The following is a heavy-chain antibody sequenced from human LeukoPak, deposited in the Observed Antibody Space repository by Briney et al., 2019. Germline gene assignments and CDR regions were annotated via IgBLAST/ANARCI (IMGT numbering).Heavy chain of an antibody. Sequence: GGSLRLSCAASGFTVSSNYMSWVRQAPGKGLEWVSVIYSGGSTYYADSVKGRFTISRDNSKNTLYLQMNSLRAEDTAVYYCARDVLPVTPLYPAPRYAFDIWGQGTMVTVSS. D-gene: IGHD4-17*01. CDR3: ARDVLPVTPLYPAPRYAFDI. CDR2: IYSGGST. V-gene: IGHV3-53*01. CDR1: GFTVSSNY. J-gene: IGHJ3*02.